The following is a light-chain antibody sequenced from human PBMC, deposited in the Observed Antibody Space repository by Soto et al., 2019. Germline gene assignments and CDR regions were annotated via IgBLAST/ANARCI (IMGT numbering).Light chain of an antibody. CDR3: AAWDDSLNGRYV. V-gene: IGLV1-44*01. J-gene: IGLJ1*01. Sequence: QSVLTQPPSASGTPGQRVTIFCSGDRSNIGSNSVNWYQQLPGTAPKLLIYSNNQRPSGVPDRFSGSKSGTSASLAISGLQSEDEADYYCAAWDDSLNGRYVFGTGTKVTVL. CDR2: SNN. CDR1: RSNIGSNS.